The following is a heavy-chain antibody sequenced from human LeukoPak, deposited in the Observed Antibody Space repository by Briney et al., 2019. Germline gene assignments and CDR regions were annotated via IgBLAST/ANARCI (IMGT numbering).Heavy chain of an antibody. CDR2: INPNSGGT. CDR1: GYTFTGYY. CDR3: ARAPRDGYMADY. V-gene: IGHV1-2*06. Sequence: ASVKVSCKASGYTFTGYYMHWVRQAPGQGLEWMGPINPNSGGTNYAQKFQGRVTMTRDTSISTAYMELSRLRSDDTAVYYCARAPRDGYMADYWGQGTLVTVSS. D-gene: IGHD5-24*01. J-gene: IGHJ4*02.